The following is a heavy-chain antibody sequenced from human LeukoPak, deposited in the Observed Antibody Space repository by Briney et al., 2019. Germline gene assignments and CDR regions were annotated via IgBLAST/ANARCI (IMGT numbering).Heavy chain of an antibody. CDR1: GYTFTSYG. CDR3: ARDIVVVVAHRELGAFDI. J-gene: IGHJ3*02. D-gene: IGHD2-15*01. CDR2: ISAYNGNT. V-gene: IGHV1-18*01. Sequence: GASVKVSCKASGYTFTSYGISWVRQAPGQGLEWMGWISAYNGNTNYAQKLQGRVTMTTDTSTSTAYMELSRLRSDDTAVYYCARDIVVVVAHRELGAFDIWGQGTMVTVSS.